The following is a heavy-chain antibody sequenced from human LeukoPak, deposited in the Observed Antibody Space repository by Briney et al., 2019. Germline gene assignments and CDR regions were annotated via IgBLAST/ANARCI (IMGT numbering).Heavy chain of an antibody. J-gene: IGHJ3*02. D-gene: IGHD3-22*01. V-gene: IGHV3-15*01. CDR2: IKSKTDGGTT. Sequence: GGSLRLSCAASGFTFSNAWMSWVRQAPGKGLEWVGRIKSKTDGGTTDYAAPVKGRFTISRDDSKNTQYLQMNSLKTEDTAVYYCTTGGVIVVVITPDDAFDIWGQGTMVTVSS. CDR1: GFTFSNAW. CDR3: TTGGVIVVVITPDDAFDI.